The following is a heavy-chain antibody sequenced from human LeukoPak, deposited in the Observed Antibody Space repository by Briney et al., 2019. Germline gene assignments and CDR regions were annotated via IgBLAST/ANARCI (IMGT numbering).Heavy chain of an antibody. CDR3: AGERGEEYSSGWYKRNYFDN. V-gene: IGHV4-39*07. J-gene: IGHJ4*02. D-gene: IGHD6-19*01. CDR2: GDYSGGT. Sequence: NASETLSLTCTVSGDSFSSVTDYWAWIRQPPGKGLEWIASGDYSGGTYYNPSLESRVAISADMSKNQFSLKLTSVTGADTAVYYCAGERGEEYSSGWYKRNYFDNWGQGIRVTVSS. CDR1: GDSFSSVTDY.